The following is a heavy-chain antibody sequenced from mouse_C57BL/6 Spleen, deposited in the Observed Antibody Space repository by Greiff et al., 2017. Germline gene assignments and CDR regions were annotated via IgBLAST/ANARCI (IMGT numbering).Heavy chain of an antibody. CDR1: GYTFTSYW. Sequence: VQLQQPGAELVKPGASVKLSCKASGYTFTSYWMHWVKQRPGQGLEWIGMIHPNSGSTNYNEKFKSKATLTVDKSSSTAYMQLSSLTSEDSAVYYCARRTDYDYDYWYFDVWGTGTTVTVSS. J-gene: IGHJ1*03. V-gene: IGHV1-64*01. CDR3: ARRTDYDYDYWYFDV. CDR2: IHPNSGST. D-gene: IGHD2-4*01.